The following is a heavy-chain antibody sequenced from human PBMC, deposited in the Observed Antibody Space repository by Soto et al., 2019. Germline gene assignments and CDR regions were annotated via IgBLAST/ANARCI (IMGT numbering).Heavy chain of an antibody. V-gene: IGHV3-23*01. CDR1: GFKFDEYD. CDR3: AKDDRVFGRRYFDL. J-gene: IGHJ2*01. D-gene: IGHD3-3*01. CDR2: IDHTYGGT. Sequence: GGSLRLSCAASGFKFDEYDMHWVRQAPGKGLEWVSTIDHTYGGTYYADSVKGRITISRDNSKNTLYLQMNSLRVEDTAVYYCAKDDRVFGRRYFDLWGRGXLVTVYS.